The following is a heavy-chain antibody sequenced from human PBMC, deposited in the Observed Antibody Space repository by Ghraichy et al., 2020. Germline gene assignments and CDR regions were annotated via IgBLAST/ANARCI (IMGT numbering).Heavy chain of an antibody. D-gene: IGHD2-21*01. J-gene: IGHJ4*02. V-gene: IGHV3-48*02. CDR2: IDTTYTI. Sequence: ETLSLTCAVSGFTLSTHNMNWVRQAPGQGLEWIAYIDTTYTIHYADSVKGRFTISRDNAKNSLHPQMNSLRDEDTAIYYCARDYLWAIDNWGQGTPVIVSS. CDR1: GFTLSTHN. CDR3: ARDYLWAIDN.